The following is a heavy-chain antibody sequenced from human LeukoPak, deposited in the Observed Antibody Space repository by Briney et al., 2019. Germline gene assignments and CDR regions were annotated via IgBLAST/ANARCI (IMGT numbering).Heavy chain of an antibody. J-gene: IGHJ4*02. CDR1: GFTFSDFW. V-gene: IGHV3-7*01. CDR3: ARDLNWETY. CDR2: IKTDGSQI. D-gene: IGHD7-27*01. Sequence: GGSLRLSCAASGFTFSDFWMSWVRQAPGKGLEWVANIKTDGSQIYYVDSVKGRFTISRDNAKNSLYLQMNSLRAEDTAVYYCARDLNWETYWGQGTLVSVSS.